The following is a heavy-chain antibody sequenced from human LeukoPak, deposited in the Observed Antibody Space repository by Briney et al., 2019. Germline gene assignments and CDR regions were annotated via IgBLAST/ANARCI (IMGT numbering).Heavy chain of an antibody. CDR2: IYPGDSDT. CDR1: GYSFTSYW. J-gene: IGHJ4*02. V-gene: IGHV5-51*01. D-gene: IGHD6-6*01. Sequence: GESLKISCKGSGYSFTSYWMAWVRQMPGKGLELMGIIYPGDSDTRYSPSFQGQVTISADKSISTAYLQWSSLKASDTAMYYCARHGVTGSSSSPNDYWGQGTLVTVSS. CDR3: ARHGVTGSSSSPNDY.